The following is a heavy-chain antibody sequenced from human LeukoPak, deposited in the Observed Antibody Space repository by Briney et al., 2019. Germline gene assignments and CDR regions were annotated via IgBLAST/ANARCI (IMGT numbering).Heavy chain of an antibody. D-gene: IGHD3-22*01. CDR1: GGSISSSNW. V-gene: IGHV4-4*02. Sequence: PSETLSLTCAVSGGSISSSNWWSWVRQPPGKGLEWIGEIYHSGSTNYNPSLKSRVTISVDKSKNQFSLKLSSVTAADTAVYYCARGGDYYDSSGYNDAFDIWGQGTMVTVSS. J-gene: IGHJ3*02. CDR2: IYHSGST. CDR3: ARGGDYYDSSGYNDAFDI.